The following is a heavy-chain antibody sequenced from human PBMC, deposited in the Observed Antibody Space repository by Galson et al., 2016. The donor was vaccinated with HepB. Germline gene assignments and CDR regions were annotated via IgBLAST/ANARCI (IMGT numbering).Heavy chain of an antibody. Sequence: PALVKPTQTLTLTCTFSGFSLSNAGEAVGWIRQPPGKALEWLALIFWDDDKFYSPSLKSRLSVIKDSSKNHVVLTMTNMDPVDTATYYCAHGLTWWTQLWLGGGFDQWGQGTLVTVSS. D-gene: IGHD5-18*01. V-gene: IGHV2-5*02. CDR3: AHGLTWWTQLWLGGGFDQ. CDR1: GFSLSNAGEA. J-gene: IGHJ4*02. CDR2: IFWDDDK.